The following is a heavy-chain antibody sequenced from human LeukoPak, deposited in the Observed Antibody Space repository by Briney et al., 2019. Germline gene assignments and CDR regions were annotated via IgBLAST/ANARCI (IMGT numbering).Heavy chain of an antibody. J-gene: IGHJ4*02. CDR1: GYTFTSYD. CDR3: AREWGYSSSWYAPTAFDY. CDR2: MNPNSGNT. Sequence: ASVKVSCKASGYTFTSYDINWARQATGQGLEWMGWMNPNSGNTGYAQKFQGRVTMTRNTSISTAYMELSSLRSEDTAVYYCAREWGYSSSWYAPTAFDYWGQGTLVTVSS. V-gene: IGHV1-8*01. D-gene: IGHD6-13*01.